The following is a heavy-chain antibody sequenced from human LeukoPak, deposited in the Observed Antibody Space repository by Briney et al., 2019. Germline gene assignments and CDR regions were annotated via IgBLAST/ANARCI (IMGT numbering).Heavy chain of an antibody. V-gene: IGHV1-8*01. J-gene: IGHJ6*02. CDR2: MNPSSVNT. D-gene: IGHD6-13*01. CDR3: ARATYSSHWYGSGSYYFYGMDV. Sequence: GASVKVSCKASGYTFTSSDINWVRQATGQGLEWMGWMNPSSVNTGYAQNFQGRVTLTRNTSTSTAYMELSSLRSEDTAVYYCARATYSSHWYGSGSYYFYGMDVWGQGTTVTVSS. CDR1: GYTFTSSD.